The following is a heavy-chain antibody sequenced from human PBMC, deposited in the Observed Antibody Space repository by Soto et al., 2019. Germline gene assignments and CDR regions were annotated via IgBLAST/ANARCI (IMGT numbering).Heavy chain of an antibody. V-gene: IGHV3-21*01. CDR2: ISSSSSFI. CDR1: GFSLSDYS. Sequence: EVQLVESGGGLVKPGGSLRLSCAASGFSLSDYSMNWIRQAPGKGLGWVASISSSSSFIHYAESMKGRFTISRDNAKNSLYLQMNSLSAEDTAVYYCAGSSYDGRDNWGQGTLVTVSS. D-gene: IGHD1-26*01. CDR3: AGSSYDGRDN. J-gene: IGHJ4*02.